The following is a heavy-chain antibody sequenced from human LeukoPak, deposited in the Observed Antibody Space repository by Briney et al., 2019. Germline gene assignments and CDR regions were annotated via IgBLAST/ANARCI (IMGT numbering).Heavy chain of an antibody. V-gene: IGHV3-11*01. CDR1: GFTFSDYY. Sequence: GGSLRLSCAASGFTFSDYYMSWIRQAPGKGPEWVSYISSSSSTIYYVDSVKGRFTISRDNAKNSLYLQMNSLRAEDTAVYHCVRIVSVAAAGRSSGFDAWGQGTLVTVSS. D-gene: IGHD6-13*01. CDR3: VRIVSVAAAGRSSGFDA. CDR2: ISSSSSTI. J-gene: IGHJ5*02.